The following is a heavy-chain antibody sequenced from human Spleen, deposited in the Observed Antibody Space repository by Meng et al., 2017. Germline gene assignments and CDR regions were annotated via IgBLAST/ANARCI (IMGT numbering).Heavy chain of an antibody. CDR2: TYDSGSA. V-gene: IGHV4-4*09. Sequence: SETLSLTCVVSGGSFSDYYWSWIRQPPGKGLEWIGYTYDSGSAFYNPSLKSRVTISEDRYKNQFSLKLSSVTAADTAVYYCARGDITMIVGYWGQGTLVTVSS. CDR1: GGSFSDYY. D-gene: IGHD3-22*01. J-gene: IGHJ4*02. CDR3: ARGDITMIVGY.